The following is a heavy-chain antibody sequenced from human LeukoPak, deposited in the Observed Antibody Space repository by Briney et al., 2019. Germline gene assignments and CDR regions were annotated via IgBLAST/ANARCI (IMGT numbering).Heavy chain of an antibody. CDR2: IYSGGST. Sequence: PEGSLRLSCAASGFTVSSNYMSWVRQAPGKGLEWVSVIYSGGSTYYADSVKGRFTISRDNSKNTLYLQMSSLRAEDTAVYYCVKYDGAGKDASAPYGMDVWGQGTTVTVSS. D-gene: IGHD6-13*01. J-gene: IGHJ6*02. V-gene: IGHV3-53*05. CDR3: VKYDGAGKDASAPYGMDV. CDR1: GFTVSSNY.